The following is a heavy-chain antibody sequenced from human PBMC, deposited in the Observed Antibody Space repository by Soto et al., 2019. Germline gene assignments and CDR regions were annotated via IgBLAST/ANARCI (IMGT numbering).Heavy chain of an antibody. CDR3: ARSSSGWTLYYFDY. D-gene: IGHD6-19*01. V-gene: IGHV1-18*04. CDR1: GYTFTSYG. Sequence: ASVKVSCKASGYTFTSYGISWVRQAPGQGLEWMGWISAYNGNTNYNPSLKSRVTISLDTSKNQFSLKLSSVTAADTAVYYCARSSSGWTLYYFDYWGQGALVTVSS. CDR2: ISAYNGNT. J-gene: IGHJ4*02.